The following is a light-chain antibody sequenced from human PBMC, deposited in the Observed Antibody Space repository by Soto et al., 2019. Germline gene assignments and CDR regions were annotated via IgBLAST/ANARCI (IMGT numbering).Light chain of an antibody. J-gene: IGKJ1*01. CDR1: HYVYSN. CDR3: QQYHNLWT. Sequence: EIVMTQSPATLSVSPGERATLSCTASHYVYSNVAWFQQRPGQARRLLIYRASTRATGTPARFSGSGSGTEFTLTITSLQSEDFALYYCQQYHNLWTFGQGTKVDI. CDR2: RAS. V-gene: IGKV3-15*01.